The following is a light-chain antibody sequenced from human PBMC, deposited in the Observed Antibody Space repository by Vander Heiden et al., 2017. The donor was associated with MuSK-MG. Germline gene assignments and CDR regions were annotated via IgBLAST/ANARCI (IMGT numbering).Light chain of an antibody. CDR3: CSYAGSYVV. Sequence: QSALTQPRSVSGSPGQSVTISCTGTISDAGGYNYVSWYQQHPGKAPKLMIYDVSKRPSGVPDRFSGSKSGNTASMTISGLQAEDEADYYCCSYAGSYVVFGGGTKLTVL. J-gene: IGLJ2*01. V-gene: IGLV2-11*01. CDR1: ISDAGGYNY. CDR2: DVS.